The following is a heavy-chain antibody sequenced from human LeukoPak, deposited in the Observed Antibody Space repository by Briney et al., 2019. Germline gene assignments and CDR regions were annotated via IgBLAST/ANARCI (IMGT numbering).Heavy chain of an antibody. CDR1: GFTFSSYG. CDR2: IRYDGSNE. J-gene: IGHJ5*02. Sequence: PGRSLRLSCAASGFTFSSYGMHWVRQAPGKGLEWVAFIRYDGSNEYYAESVKGRFTISRDNSKNTMYLQMNSLRAEDTTVYYCAKDPTQYYSGSGSSSWFDPWGQGTLVTVSS. V-gene: IGHV3-30*02. D-gene: IGHD3-10*01. CDR3: AKDPTQYYSGSGSSSWFDP.